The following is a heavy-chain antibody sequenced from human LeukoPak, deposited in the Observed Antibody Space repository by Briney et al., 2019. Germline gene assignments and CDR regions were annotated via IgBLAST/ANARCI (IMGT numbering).Heavy chain of an antibody. CDR1: GFAFSDFW. CDR2: IKQDGSEN. V-gene: IGHV3-7*01. Sequence: GGSLRLSCAASGFAFSDFWMSWVRQAPGKGLEWVANIKQDGSENYYVDSVKGRFTISKDNAKNSLYLQMNSLRAEDTAVYYCARGHPLFDYWGQGTLVTVSS. J-gene: IGHJ4*02. CDR3: ARGHPLFDY.